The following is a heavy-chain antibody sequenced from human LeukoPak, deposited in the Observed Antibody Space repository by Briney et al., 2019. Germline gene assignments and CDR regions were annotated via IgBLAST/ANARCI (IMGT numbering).Heavy chain of an antibody. J-gene: IGHJ4*03. Sequence: QPGGSLRLSCAASGFTVSSSYMSWVRQAPGKGPEWVSVIYTGGSAYYADSVKGRFTISRDTSKNTLHLQMTSLRVEDTAVYYCVRDLGSYFNYWGQGTLVTVSS. CDR2: IYTGGSA. V-gene: IGHV3-66*01. CDR1: GFTVSSSY. CDR3: VRDLGSYFNY.